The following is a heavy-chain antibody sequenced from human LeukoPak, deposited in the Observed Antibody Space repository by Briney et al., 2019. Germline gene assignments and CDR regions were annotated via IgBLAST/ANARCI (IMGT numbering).Heavy chain of an antibody. V-gene: IGHV3-11*01. J-gene: IGHJ4*02. CDR2: ISSSGSTI. Sequence: PGRSLRLSCAASGFTFSDYYMSWIRQAPGKGLEWVSYISSSGSTIYYADSVKGRFTISRDNAKNSLYLQMNSLRAEDTAVYYCAKDITLTATVAFDYWGQGTLVTVSS. D-gene: IGHD1-14*01. CDR1: GFTFSDYY. CDR3: AKDITLTATVAFDY.